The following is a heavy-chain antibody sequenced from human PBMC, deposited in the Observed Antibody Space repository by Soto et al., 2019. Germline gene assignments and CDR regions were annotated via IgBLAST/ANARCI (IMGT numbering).Heavy chain of an antibody. J-gene: IGHJ4*02. Sequence: ASVKVSCKASDYTFTSYGISWVRQAPGQGLEWMGWISAYNGNTNYAQKLQGRVTMTTDTSTSTAYMELRSLRSDDTAVYYCARGPESRSTVYSDYWGQGTLVTVSS. CDR3: ARGPESRSTVYSDY. V-gene: IGHV1-18*01. D-gene: IGHD2-2*01. CDR2: ISAYNGNT. CDR1: DYTFTSYG.